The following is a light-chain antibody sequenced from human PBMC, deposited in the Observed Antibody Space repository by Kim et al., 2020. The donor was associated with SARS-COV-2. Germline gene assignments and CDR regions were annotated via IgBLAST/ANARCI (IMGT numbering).Light chain of an antibody. V-gene: IGLV3-19*01. CDR1: SLRSYY. CDR2: DKN. Sequence: LGQTVRITCQGDSLRSYYASWYQQKPGQAPTLAIYDKNNRPSGTPDRFSGSSSGNTASLTITGAQAEDEADYFCGSRDNIGNQHALFGGGTQLTVL. J-gene: IGLJ2*01. CDR3: GSRDNIGNQHAL.